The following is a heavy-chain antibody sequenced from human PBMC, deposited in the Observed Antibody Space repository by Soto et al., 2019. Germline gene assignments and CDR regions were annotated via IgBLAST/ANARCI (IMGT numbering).Heavy chain of an antibody. CDR1: GFTFSSYA. V-gene: IGHV3-23*01. CDR2: ISGSGGST. Sequence: GGSLRLSCAASGFTFSSYAMSWVRQAPGKGLEWVSAISGSGGSTYYADSVKGRLTISRDNSKNTLYLQMNSLRAEDTAVYYCAKDRRPYSSSWDIFDYWGQGTLVTVSS. D-gene: IGHD6-13*01. J-gene: IGHJ4*02. CDR3: AKDRRPYSSSWDIFDY.